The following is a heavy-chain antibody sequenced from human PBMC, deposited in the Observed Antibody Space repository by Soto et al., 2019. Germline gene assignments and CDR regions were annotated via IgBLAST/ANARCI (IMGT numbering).Heavy chain of an antibody. V-gene: IGHV3-15*01. Sequence: EVQLVEYGGGLVKPGGSLRLSCAASGFTFSNAWMSWVRQAPGKGLEWVGRIKSKTDGGTTDYAAPVKGRFTISRDDSKNTLYLQMNSLKTEDTAVYYCTAPPQWLAQSDYWGQGTLVTVSS. J-gene: IGHJ4*02. CDR2: IKSKTDGGTT. D-gene: IGHD6-19*01. CDR1: GFTFSNAW. CDR3: TAPPQWLAQSDY.